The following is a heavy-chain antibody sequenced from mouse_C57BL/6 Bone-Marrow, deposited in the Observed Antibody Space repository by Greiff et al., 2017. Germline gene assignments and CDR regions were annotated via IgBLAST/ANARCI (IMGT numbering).Heavy chain of an antibody. CDR3: TRAYYYGLYWYFDV. Sequence: QVQLQQSGAELVRPGASVTLSCKASGYTFTDYEMHWVKQTPVHGLEWIGAIDPETGGTAYNQKFKGKAILTADTSSSTAYMELRSLTSEDSAVYYCTRAYYYGLYWYFDVWGTGTTVTVAS. CDR2: IDPETGGT. V-gene: IGHV1-15*01. CDR1: GYTFTDYE. J-gene: IGHJ1*03. D-gene: IGHD1-1*01.